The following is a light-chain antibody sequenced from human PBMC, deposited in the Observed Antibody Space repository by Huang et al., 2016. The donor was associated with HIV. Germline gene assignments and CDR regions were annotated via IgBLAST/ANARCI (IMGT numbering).Light chain of an antibody. CDR2: DAS. V-gene: IGKV1-33*01. Sequence: DIQMTQSPSSLSSSLGDRVTITCQASRDISTYLNWYQQKPGKAPKLLIYDASNLETGVPSRFSGSGSGTDFTFTISSLQPEDNATYYCQQYDNRITFGGGTKVEIK. CDR3: QQYDNRIT. J-gene: IGKJ4*01. CDR1: RDISTY.